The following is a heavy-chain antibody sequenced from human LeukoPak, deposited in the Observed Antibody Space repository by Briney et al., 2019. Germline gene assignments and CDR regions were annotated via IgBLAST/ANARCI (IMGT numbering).Heavy chain of an antibody. CDR1: GFTFSNAW. Sequence: GGSLRLSCAASGFTFSNAWMTWVRQAPGRGLEWVGRIKRKTDGGTTDYAAPVKGRFTISRDDSKNTLYLQMNSLKTKDTAVYYCSTVRYCTTDVCYTPFDYWGQGTLVTVSS. CDR3: STVRYCTTDVCYTPFDY. J-gene: IGHJ4*02. D-gene: IGHD2-8*01. V-gene: IGHV3-15*01. CDR2: IKRKTDGGTT.